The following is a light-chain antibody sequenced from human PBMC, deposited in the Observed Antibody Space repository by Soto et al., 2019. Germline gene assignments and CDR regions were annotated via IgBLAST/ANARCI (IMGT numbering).Light chain of an antibody. J-gene: IGLJ3*02. Sequence: ALTQPASVSGSPGQSITISCTGTSTDVGSYDLVSWYQQHPGKAPKVMIYEATKRPSGVSNRFSGSKSGNTASLTISGLQAEDEADYYCCSYAGRSNWVFGGGTKLAVL. V-gene: IGLV2-23*01. CDR1: STDVGSYDL. CDR2: EAT. CDR3: CSYAGRSNWV.